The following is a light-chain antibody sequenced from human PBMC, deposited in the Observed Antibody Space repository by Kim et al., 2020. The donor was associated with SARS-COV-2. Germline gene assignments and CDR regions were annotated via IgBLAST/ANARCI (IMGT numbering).Light chain of an antibody. CDR2: WAS. CDR3: QQYYTTPPT. V-gene: IGKV4-1*01. Sequence: RATINCKSSQSVLYRSSNKNYLAWYQQKPGQPPKLLVYWASTRESGVPDRFSGSGSGTDFTLTISSLQAEDVAVYYCQQYYTTPPTFGGGTKLEIK. CDR1: QSVLYRSSNKNY. J-gene: IGKJ4*01.